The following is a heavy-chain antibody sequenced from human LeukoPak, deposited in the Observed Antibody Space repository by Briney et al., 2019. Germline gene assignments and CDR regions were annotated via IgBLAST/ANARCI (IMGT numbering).Heavy chain of an antibody. D-gene: IGHD2-2*01. Sequence: KPSETLSLTCTVSDGSISSNSYYWGWIRQPPGKGLEWIGMINYSGSTYYNPSLKSRVTMSVDTSKNQFSLKLSSVTAADTAVYYCSRQYCSSISCYLDQWGQGTLVTVSS. J-gene: IGHJ4*02. CDR3: SRQYCSSISCYLDQ. V-gene: IGHV4-39*01. CDR2: INYSGST. CDR1: DGSISSNSYY.